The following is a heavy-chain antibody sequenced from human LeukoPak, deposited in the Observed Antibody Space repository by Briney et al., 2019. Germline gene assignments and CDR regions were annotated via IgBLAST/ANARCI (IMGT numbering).Heavy chain of an antibody. V-gene: IGHV3-23*01. CDR3: AKDMQTWPRFPDY. CDR1: GGSISSTD. Sequence: ETLSLTCAVSGGSISSTDWWTWVRQAPGKGLEWVSGISDSGSTAFYADSVKGRFTSSRDNPKNTLYLQINSLRAEDTAVYYCAKDMQTWPRFPDYWGQGTLVTVSS. J-gene: IGHJ4*02. D-gene: IGHD5-12*01. CDR2: ISDSGSTA.